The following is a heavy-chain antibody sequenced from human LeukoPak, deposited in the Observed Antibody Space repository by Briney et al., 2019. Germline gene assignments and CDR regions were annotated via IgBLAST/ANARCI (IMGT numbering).Heavy chain of an antibody. CDR2: IQNDGSDK. V-gene: IGHV3-30*02. CDR1: GINLRSSG. CDR3: AREGGRAAPGRFDY. Sequence: GGSLRPSWPASGINLRSSGMDWDRPAPSKGPEWVSCIQNDGSDKSYAASVQGRFTISRDNSKNTVYLHMNSLRADDAALYYCAREGGRAAPGRFDYWGQGTLVTVSS. D-gene: IGHD6-13*01. J-gene: IGHJ4*02.